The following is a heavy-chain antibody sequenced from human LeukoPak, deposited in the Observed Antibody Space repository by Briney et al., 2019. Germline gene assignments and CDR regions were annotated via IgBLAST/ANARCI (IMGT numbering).Heavy chain of an antibody. Sequence: ASVKVSCKASGYTFTGYYMHWVRQAPGQGLEWMGWINTNTGNPTYAQGFTGRFVFSLDTSVSTAYLQISSLKAEDTAVYYCARDLSPTHLPFDYWGQGTLVTVSS. CDR2: INTNTGNP. J-gene: IGHJ4*02. CDR3: ARDLSPTHLPFDY. CDR1: GYTFTGYY. D-gene: IGHD3-3*02. V-gene: IGHV7-4-1*02.